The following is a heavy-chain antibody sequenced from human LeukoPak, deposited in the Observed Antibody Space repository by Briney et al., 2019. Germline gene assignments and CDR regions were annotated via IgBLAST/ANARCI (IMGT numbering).Heavy chain of an antibody. J-gene: IGHJ4*02. CDR3: ARHRRGSYYCFDY. Sequence: SETLSLTCTVSGGPISSSSYYWGWIRQPPGKGLEWIGSIYYSGSTYYNPSLKSRVTISVDTSKNQFSLKLSSVTAADTAVYYCARHRRGSYYCFDYWGQGTLVTVSS. D-gene: IGHD1-26*01. V-gene: IGHV4-39*01. CDR1: GGPISSSSYY. CDR2: IYYSGST.